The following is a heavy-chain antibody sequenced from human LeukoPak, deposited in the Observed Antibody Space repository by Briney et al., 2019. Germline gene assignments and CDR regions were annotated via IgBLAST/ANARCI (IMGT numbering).Heavy chain of an antibody. D-gene: IGHD3-10*01. CDR1: GGSINSGSYY. V-gene: IGHV4-61*10. CDR3: ARESWFGELFAAFDI. Sequence: SETLSLTCTVSGGSINSGSYYWNWIRQPAGKGLEWIGSMYHSGTTYYNPSLKSRVTISVDTSKNQFSLKLSSVTAADTAVYYCARESWFGELFAAFDIWGQGTMVTVSS. J-gene: IGHJ3*02. CDR2: MYHSGTT.